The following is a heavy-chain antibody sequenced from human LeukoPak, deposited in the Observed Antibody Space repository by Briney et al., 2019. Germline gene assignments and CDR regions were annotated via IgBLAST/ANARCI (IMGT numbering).Heavy chain of an antibody. Sequence: SVKVSCKTSGGTFLNYAISWVRQAPGQGLEWMGRIIPILGIANYAQKFQARVTLTADKSTSTAYMELSSLRSDDTAVYYCASVQWLVRGGFDYWGQGTLVTVSS. CDR2: IIPILGIA. V-gene: IGHV1-69*04. J-gene: IGHJ4*02. CDR3: ASVQWLVRGGFDY. D-gene: IGHD6-19*01. CDR1: GGTFLNYA.